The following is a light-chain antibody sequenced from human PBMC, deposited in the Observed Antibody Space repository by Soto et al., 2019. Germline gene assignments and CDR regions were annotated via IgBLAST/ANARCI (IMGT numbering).Light chain of an antibody. CDR2: EGT. CDR3: CSNAGSRAV. J-gene: IGLJ1*01. Sequence: QSALTQPASASGSPGQSITISCTGTSSDVGSHKFVSWYQQHPGRAPKLMVYEGTKRPSGVSDRFSGSKSGDTASLTISGLQAEDEADYYCCSNAGSRAVFGTGTKVTVL. CDR1: SSDVGSHKF. V-gene: IGLV2-23*01.